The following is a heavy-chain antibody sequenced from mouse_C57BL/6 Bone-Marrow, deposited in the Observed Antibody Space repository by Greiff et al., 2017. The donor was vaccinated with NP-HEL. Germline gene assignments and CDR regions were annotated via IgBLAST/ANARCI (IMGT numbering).Heavy chain of an antibody. D-gene: IGHD2-2*01. CDR2: IRLKSDNYAT. CDR3: IYGYDFWFAY. J-gene: IGHJ3*01. CDR1: GFTFSNYW. Sequence: EVKVEESGGGLVQPGGSMKLSCVASGFTFSNYWMNWVRQSPEKGLEWVAQIRLKSDNYATHYAESVKGRFTISRDDSKSSVYLQMNNLRAEDTGIYYCIYGYDFWFAYWGQGTLVTVSA. V-gene: IGHV6-3*01.